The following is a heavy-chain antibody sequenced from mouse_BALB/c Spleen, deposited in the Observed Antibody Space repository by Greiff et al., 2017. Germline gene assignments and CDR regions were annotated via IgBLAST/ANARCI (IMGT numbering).Heavy chain of an antibody. J-gene: IGHJ4*01. CDR2: INPGSGGT. CDR1: GYAFTNYL. V-gene: IGHV1-54*01. Sequence: QVQLQQSGAELVRPGTSVKVSCKASGYAFTNYLIEWVKQRPGQGLEWIGVINPGSGGTNYNEKFKGKATLTADKSSSTAYMQLSSLTSDDSAVYFCAREDDYAMDYWGQGTSVTVSS. CDR3: AREDDYAMDY.